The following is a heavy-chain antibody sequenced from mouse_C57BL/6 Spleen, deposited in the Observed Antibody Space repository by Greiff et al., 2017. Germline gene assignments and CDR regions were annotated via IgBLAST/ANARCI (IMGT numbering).Heavy chain of an antibody. D-gene: IGHD2-1*01. V-gene: IGHV3-6*01. CDR3: ARRGTYGNYPFDY. J-gene: IGHJ2*01. Sequence: EVKLVESGPGLVKPSQSLSLTCSVTGYSITSGYSWNWIRQFPGNKLEWMGYISYDGSNNYNPSLKNRISITRDTSKNQFFLKLNSVTTEDTATYYCARRGTYGNYPFDYWGQGTTLTVSS. CDR1: GYSITSGYS. CDR2: ISYDGSN.